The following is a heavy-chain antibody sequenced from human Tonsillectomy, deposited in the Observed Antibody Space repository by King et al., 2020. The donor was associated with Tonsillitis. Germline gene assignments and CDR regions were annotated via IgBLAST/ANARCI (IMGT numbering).Heavy chain of an antibody. CDR1: GFAFRNYD. CDR3: AKDKGKGADHEDRSRGAFDI. J-gene: IGHJ3*02. D-gene: IGHD6-13*01. CDR2: IRSSSNAL. V-gene: IGHV3-21*01. Sequence: VQLVESGGGLVKPGGSLRLSCATSGFAFRNYDMNWVRQAPGKGLEWVSSIRSSSNALYYADSVKGRFTISKDNAKGSLYLEMNSLRAEGTAVYFCAKDKGKGADHEDRSRGAFDIWGRGTMVTVSS.